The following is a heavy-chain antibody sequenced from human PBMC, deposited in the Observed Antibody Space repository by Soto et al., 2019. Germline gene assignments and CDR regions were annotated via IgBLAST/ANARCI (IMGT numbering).Heavy chain of an antibody. J-gene: IGHJ5*02. CDR3: ARDQGVVVTADNWFNP. CDR1: GGSITDYS. D-gene: IGHD2-21*02. V-gene: IGHV4-4*07. Sequence: SETLSLTCTVSGGSITDYSWVWIRQPAGKGLEWIGRIFSSGSTNYNPSLKGRITMSLDTSKNQFSLKLNSATATDTAVYFCARDQGVVVTADNWFNPWGQGILVTVSS. CDR2: IFSSGST.